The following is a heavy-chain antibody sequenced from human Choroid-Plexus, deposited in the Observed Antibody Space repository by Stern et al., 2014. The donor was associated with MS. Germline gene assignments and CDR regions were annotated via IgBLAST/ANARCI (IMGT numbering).Heavy chain of an antibody. D-gene: IGHD2-15*01. CDR1: GFTFSNFG. CDR2: ISYDGSDK. J-gene: IGHJ4*02. V-gene: IGHV3-30*18. Sequence: VQLVASGGGVAQPGRPLILSCAASGFTFSNFGMHWVRQAPGKGLERVALISYDGSDKYYADSVKGRFTIFRDNSKNTLYMHMNSLRAEDTAVYYCAKDRQWSTYFFDYWGQGSLVTVSS. CDR3: AKDRQWSTYFFDY.